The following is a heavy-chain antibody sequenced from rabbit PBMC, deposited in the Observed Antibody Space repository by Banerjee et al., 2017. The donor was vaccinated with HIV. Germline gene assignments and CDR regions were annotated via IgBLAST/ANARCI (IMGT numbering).Heavy chain of an antibody. V-gene: IGHV1S45*01. D-gene: IGHD1-1*01. CDR2: IDTADNFT. CDR1: GFSFSNGYV. Sequence: QEQLKETGGGLVQPGGSLTLTCTASGFSFSNGYVMCWVRQAPGKGLEWIGCIDTADNFTYYASWAKGRFTISKTSSTTVALRMTSLTAADTATYFCARDLPISGGYSFDLRGPGTLVTVS. J-gene: IGHJ6*01. CDR3: ARDLPISGGYSFDL.